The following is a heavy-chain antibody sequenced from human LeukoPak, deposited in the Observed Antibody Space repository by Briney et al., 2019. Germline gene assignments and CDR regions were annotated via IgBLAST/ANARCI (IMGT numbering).Heavy chain of an antibody. CDR1: GYTFTSYD. V-gene: IGHV1-8*01. D-gene: IGHD3-10*01. CDR2: MNPNSGNT. J-gene: IGHJ6*04. Sequence: GASVKVSCKASGYTFTSYDINWVRQATGQGLEWMGWMNPNSGNTGYAQKFQGRVTMTRNTSISTAYMELSSLRSEDTAVYYCARRPITMVRGVLDVWGKGTTVTISS. CDR3: ARRPITMVRGVLDV.